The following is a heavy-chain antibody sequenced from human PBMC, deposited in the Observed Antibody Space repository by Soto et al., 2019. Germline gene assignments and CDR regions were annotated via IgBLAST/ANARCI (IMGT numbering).Heavy chain of an antibody. CDR3: ARVQGGGGAMVHNY. CDR2: IYYSGST. Sequence: QVQLQESGPGLVKPSQTLSLTCTVSGGSISSGDYYWSWIRQPPGKGLEWIGYIYYSGSTYYNPSLKSRVTLSVDTSKNQFSLKPSSVTAADTAVYYCARVQGGGGAMVHNYWGQGTLVTVSS. V-gene: IGHV4-30-4*01. J-gene: IGHJ4*02. CDR1: GGSISSGDYY. D-gene: IGHD5-18*01.